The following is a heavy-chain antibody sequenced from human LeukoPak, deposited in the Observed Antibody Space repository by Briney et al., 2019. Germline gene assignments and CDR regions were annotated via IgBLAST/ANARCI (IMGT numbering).Heavy chain of an antibody. J-gene: IGHJ4*02. CDR1: GGSISSYY. CDR3: ARRRAWGPSYFDY. CDR2: IYYSGST. V-gene: IGHV4-59*08. Sequence: PSETLSLTCTVPGGSISSYYWSWIRQPPGKGLEWIGYIYYSGSTNYNPSLKSRVTISVDTSKNQFSLKLSSVTAADTAVYYCARRRAWGPSYFDYWGQGTLVTVSS. D-gene: IGHD3-16*01.